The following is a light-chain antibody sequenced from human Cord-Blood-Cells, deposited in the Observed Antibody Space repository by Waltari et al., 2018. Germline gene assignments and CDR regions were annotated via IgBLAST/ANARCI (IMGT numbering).Light chain of an antibody. CDR2: WAS. V-gene: IGKV4-1*01. Sequence: DIVNTQSPDSLAVSLGEWAIINCKSSQSVLYSSNNKNYLAWYQQKPGQPPKLLIYWASTRESGVPDRFSGSGSGTDFTLTISSLQAEDVAVYYCQQYYSTPHSFGQGTKLEIK. CDR1: QSVLYSSNNKNY. CDR3: QQYYSTPHS. J-gene: IGKJ2*03.